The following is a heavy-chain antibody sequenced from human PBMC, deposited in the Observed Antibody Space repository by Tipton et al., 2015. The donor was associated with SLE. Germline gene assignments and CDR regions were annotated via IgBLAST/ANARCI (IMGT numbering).Heavy chain of an antibody. J-gene: IGHJ4*02. CDR1: GYTFTNYY. V-gene: IGHV1-2*02. CDR3: AREATAMGPFDY. D-gene: IGHD5-18*01. CDR2: INPNTGDT. Sequence: QLVQSGAEVKKPGASVKVSCKASGYTFTNYYIHWVRQAPGQGLEWMGWINPNTGDTNYAQQFQDRVTMTRDTSISTAYVELKRLRFDDTAVYYCAREATAMGPFDYWGQGILVTVSS.